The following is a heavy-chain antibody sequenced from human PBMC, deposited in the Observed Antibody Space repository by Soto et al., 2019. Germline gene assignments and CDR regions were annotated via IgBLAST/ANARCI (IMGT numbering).Heavy chain of an antibody. D-gene: IGHD2-2*01. CDR3: AKDLDIVVVPAPDY. CDR2: ISGSGGST. Sequence: PGGSLRLSCAASGFTFSSYAMSWVRQAPGKGPEWVSAISGSGGSTYYADSVKGRFTISRDNSKNTLYLQMNSLRAEDTAVYYCAKDLDIVVVPAPDYWGQGTLVTVSS. V-gene: IGHV3-23*01. CDR1: GFTFSSYA. J-gene: IGHJ4*02.